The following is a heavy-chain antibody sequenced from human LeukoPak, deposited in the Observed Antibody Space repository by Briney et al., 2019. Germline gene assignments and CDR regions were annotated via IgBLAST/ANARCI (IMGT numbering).Heavy chain of an antibody. V-gene: IGHV3-15*01. D-gene: IGHD4-23*01. Sequence: PGRSLRLSCAASGSTLSNTWMTWVRHTPRRGLEWVAFRTNYVGGTGEYAAPVRGRFTISRDVSINTLFLQMNSLKVEDTGVYYCVTPLRWELSNDYWGQGTLVTVSS. CDR2: RTNYVGGTG. CDR1: GSTLSNTW. CDR3: VTPLRWELSNDY. J-gene: IGHJ4*02.